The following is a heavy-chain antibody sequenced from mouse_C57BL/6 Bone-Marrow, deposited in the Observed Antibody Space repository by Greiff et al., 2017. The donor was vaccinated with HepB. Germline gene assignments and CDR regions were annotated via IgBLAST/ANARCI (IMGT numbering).Heavy chain of an antibody. J-gene: IGHJ4*01. CDR1: GFTFSDYY. CDR2: INYDGSST. D-gene: IGHD1-1*01. V-gene: IGHV5-16*01. CDR3: ARWYGSSYDAMDY. Sequence: DVKLVESEGGLVQPGSSMKLSCTASGFTFSDYYMAWVRQVPEKGLEWVANINYDGSSTYYLDSLKSRFIISRDNAKNILYLQMSSLKSEDTATYYCARWYGSSYDAMDYWGQGTSVTVSS.